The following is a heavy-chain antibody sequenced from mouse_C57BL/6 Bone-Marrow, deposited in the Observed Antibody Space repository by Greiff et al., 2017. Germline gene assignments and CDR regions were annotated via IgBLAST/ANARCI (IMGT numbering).Heavy chain of an antibody. CDR3: ARDLGLYWYFDV. Sequence: DVKLVESGPGLVKPSQTAFLTCTVTGISITTGNYRWSWIRQFPGNKLEWIGYIYYSGTITYNPSLTSRTTITRDTPKNQFFLEMNSLTAEDTATYYCARDLGLYWYFDVWGTGTTVTVSS. V-gene: IGHV3-5*01. CDR1: GISITTGNYR. J-gene: IGHJ1*03. CDR2: IYYSGTI. D-gene: IGHD4-1*01.